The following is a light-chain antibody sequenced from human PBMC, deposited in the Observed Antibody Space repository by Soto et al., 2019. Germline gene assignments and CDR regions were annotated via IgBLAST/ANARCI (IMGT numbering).Light chain of an antibody. CDR2: DAS. Sequence: DSQITQSPSSLSASVGDRVTITCQASQDISNYLNWYQRKPGKAPKLLIYDASNLETGVPSRFSGSGSGTDFTFTISSLQPEDIATYYCQQYDNLPLTFGGGTKVDIK. V-gene: IGKV1-33*01. J-gene: IGKJ4*01. CDR1: QDISNY. CDR3: QQYDNLPLT.